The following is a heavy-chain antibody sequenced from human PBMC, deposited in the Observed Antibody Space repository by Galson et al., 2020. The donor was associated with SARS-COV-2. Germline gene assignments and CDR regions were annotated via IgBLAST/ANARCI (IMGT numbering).Heavy chain of an antibody. Sequence: GGSLRLSCAASGFTVSSHYMRWVRQAPGKGLEWVSVIYSGGSTSYADSVKGRFTISRDNSKNTLYLQMNSLRAEDTAVYYCARSSDYGDYVWAFDIWGQGTMVTVSS. V-gene: IGHV3-53*01. J-gene: IGHJ3*02. CDR2: IYSGGST. CDR3: ARSSDYGDYVWAFDI. D-gene: IGHD4-17*01. CDR1: GFTVSSHY.